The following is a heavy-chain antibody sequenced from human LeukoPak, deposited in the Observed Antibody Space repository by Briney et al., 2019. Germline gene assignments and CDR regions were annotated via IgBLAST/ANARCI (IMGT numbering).Heavy chain of an antibody. CDR1: GGSISSYY. J-gene: IGHJ3*02. Sequence: SETLSLTCTVSGGSISSYYWSWIRQPPGKGPEWIGYIYYSGSTNYNPSLKSRVTISVDTSKNQFSLKLSSVTAADTAVYYCASYYDSSGYADAFDIWGQGTMVTVSS. CDR3: ASYYDSSGYADAFDI. CDR2: IYYSGST. D-gene: IGHD3-22*01. V-gene: IGHV4-59*01.